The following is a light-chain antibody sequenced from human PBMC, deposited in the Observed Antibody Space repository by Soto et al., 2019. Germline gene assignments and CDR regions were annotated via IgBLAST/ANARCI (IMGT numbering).Light chain of an antibody. V-gene: IGKV1-39*01. CDR3: QQSYSTTRT. CDR2: AAS. Sequence: DIQMTQSTSSLSASVGDRVTITCRASESISSYLNWYQQKPWKAPKLLIYAASSLQRVGLSRFSGSGSGTDHTLTICSRQPEHFATYYCQQSYSTTRTFGLGSK. CDR1: ESISSY. J-gene: IGKJ1*01.